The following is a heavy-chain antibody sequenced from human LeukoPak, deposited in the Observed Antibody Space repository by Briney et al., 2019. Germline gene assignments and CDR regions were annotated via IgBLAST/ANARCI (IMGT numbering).Heavy chain of an antibody. CDR3: ARPGEGFLPI. V-gene: IGHV3-21*01. CDR2: ISSSSSYI. J-gene: IGHJ3*02. Sequence: GGSLRLSCAASGFTFSSYSMNWVRQAPGKGREWVSSISSSSSYIYYADSVKGRFTISRDNAKNSLYLQMNSLRAEDTAVYYCARPGEGFLPIWGQGTMVTVSS. D-gene: IGHD3-10*01. CDR1: GFTFSSYS.